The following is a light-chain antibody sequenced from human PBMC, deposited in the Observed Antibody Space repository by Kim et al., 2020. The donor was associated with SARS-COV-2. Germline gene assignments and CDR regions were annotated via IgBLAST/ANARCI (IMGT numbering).Light chain of an antibody. CDR1: SLRSYY. V-gene: IGLV3-19*01. J-gene: IGLJ2*01. CDR2: GKN. Sequence: FGQTVRITCQGDSLRSYYASWYQQKPGQAPVLVIYGKNNRPSGIPDRFSGSSSGNTASLTVTGAQAEDEADYYCNSRDSSGNQVVFGGGTQLTVL. CDR3: NSRDSSGNQVV.